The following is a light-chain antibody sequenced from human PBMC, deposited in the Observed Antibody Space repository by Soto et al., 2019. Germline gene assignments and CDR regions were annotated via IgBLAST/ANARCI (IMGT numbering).Light chain of an antibody. CDR2: EVR. CDR3: CSYTSSSIRV. J-gene: IGLJ3*02. V-gene: IGLV2-14*01. CDR1: SSDIGGYNH. Sequence: QSALTQPASVSGSPGQSITISCTGTSSDIGGYNHVSWYQQHPGKAPKLIIYEVRNRPSGVSNRLSGSKSGNTASLTISGLQADDEADHYCCSYTSSSIRVFGGGTK.